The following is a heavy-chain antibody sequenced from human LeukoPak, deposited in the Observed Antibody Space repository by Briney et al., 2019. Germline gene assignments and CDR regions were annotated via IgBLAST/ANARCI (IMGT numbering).Heavy chain of an antibody. CDR2: IKQDGSEK. D-gene: IGHD3-10*01. J-gene: IGHJ4*02. CDR3: VREMPLWFGED. CDR1: GFTFSSYW. Sequence: PGGSLRLSCAASGFTFSSYWMSWVRQAPGKGLERVANIKQDGSEKYYVDSVKGRFTISRDKAKNSLYLQMNSLRAEDTAVYYCVREMPLWFGEDWGQGTLVTVSS. V-gene: IGHV3-7*01.